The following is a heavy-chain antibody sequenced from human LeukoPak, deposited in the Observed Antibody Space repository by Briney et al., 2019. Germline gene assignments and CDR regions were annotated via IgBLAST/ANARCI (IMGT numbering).Heavy chain of an antibody. D-gene: IGHD6-6*01. J-gene: IGHJ4*02. CDR1: GGSISSSSYY. CDR2: IYYSGSP. CDR3: ARWEESSSSSSYYFDY. V-gene: IGHV4-39*01. Sequence: SETLSLTCTVSGGSISSSSYYWGWIRQPPGKGLEWIGSIYYSGSPYYNPSLKSRVTISVDTSKNQFSLKLISVTAADTAVYYCARWEESSSSSSYYFDYWGQGTPVTVSS.